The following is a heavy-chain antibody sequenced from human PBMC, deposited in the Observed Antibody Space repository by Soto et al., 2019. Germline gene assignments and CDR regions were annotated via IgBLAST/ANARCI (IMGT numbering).Heavy chain of an antibody. D-gene: IGHD6-19*01. CDR3: AYSSGWGEDVVVFDY. V-gene: IGHV4-59*01. Sequence: PSETLSLTCTVSGGSISSYYWSWIRQPPGKGLEWIGYIYYSGSTNYNPSLKSRVTISVDTSKNQFSLKLSSVTAADTAVYYCAYSSGWGEDVVVFDYSGQGTLVPVSS. CDR1: GGSISSYY. J-gene: IGHJ4*02. CDR2: IYYSGST.